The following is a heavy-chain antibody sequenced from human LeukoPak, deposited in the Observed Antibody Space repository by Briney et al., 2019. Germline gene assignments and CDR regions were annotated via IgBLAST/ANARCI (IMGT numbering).Heavy chain of an antibody. D-gene: IGHD6-19*01. J-gene: IGHJ4*02. CDR1: GFTFSSYW. CDR2: INTDGSST. CDR3: ARDSSGWSPDFDY. Sequence: QTGGSLRLSCAASGFTFSSYWMHWVRQAPGRGLVWVSRINTDGSSTSYADSVKGRFTISRDNAKNTLYLQMNSLRAEDTAVYYCARDSSGWSPDFDYWGQGTLVTVSS. V-gene: IGHV3-74*01.